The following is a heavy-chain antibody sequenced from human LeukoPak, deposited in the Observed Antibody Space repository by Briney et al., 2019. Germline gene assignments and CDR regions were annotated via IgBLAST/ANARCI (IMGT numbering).Heavy chain of an antibody. D-gene: IGHD3-22*01. CDR3: ARAPRGSGYTYWYFDL. J-gene: IGHJ2*01. CDR1: GVSISSGGYY. V-gene: IGHV4-31*03. CDR2: IYYSGST. Sequence: SETLSLTCTVSGVSISSGGYYCRWVRQHPGKGLEWIGYIYYSGSTYYNPSRKGRVTMSVDTSKNQFSLKLTSVTAADTAVYYCARAPRGSGYTYWYFDLWGRGALVTVSS.